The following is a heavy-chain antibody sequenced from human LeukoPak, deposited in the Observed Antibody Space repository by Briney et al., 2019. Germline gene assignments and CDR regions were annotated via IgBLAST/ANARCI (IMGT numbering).Heavy chain of an antibody. Sequence: SETLSLTCTVSGGSISSGSYYWGWIRQPPGEGLEWIGSIYYSGITYYNPSLKSRVTISVDTSKNQFSLKLSSVTAADTAVYYCARERHYYDSRYFDYWGQGTLVTVSS. J-gene: IGHJ4*02. CDR2: IYYSGIT. D-gene: IGHD3-22*01. CDR3: ARERHYYDSRYFDY. CDR1: GGSISSGSYY. V-gene: IGHV4-39*07.